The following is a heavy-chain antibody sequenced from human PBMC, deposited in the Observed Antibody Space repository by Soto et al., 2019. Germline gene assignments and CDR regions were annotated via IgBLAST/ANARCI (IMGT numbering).Heavy chain of an antibody. Sequence: QVQLQESGPGLVKPSETLSLTCTVSDDSITKYYWSWIRQPPGKGLEWVGYIYHTGSSSYNPSLKSRVAMSMDTSKRQISLKLTSVTAADTAVYYCAREYMRWFDPWGQGTLVTVSS. CDR3: AREYMRWFDP. CDR2: IYHTGSS. D-gene: IGHD1-20*01. CDR1: DDSITKYY. V-gene: IGHV4-59*01. J-gene: IGHJ5*02.